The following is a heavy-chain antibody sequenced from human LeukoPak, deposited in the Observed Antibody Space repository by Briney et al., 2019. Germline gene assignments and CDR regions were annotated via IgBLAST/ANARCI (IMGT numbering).Heavy chain of an antibody. V-gene: IGHV4-4*07. CDR1: GGSISSFY. J-gene: IGHJ4*02. CDR3: AKGNGRIDY. CDR2: IYTSGIT. Sequence: SETLSLTCSVSGGSISSFYWSWIRQPAGKGLEWIGRIYTSGITNYNPFLKSRVTMSVDTSRNQFSLKLSSVTAADTAVYYCAKGNGRIDYWGQGTLVTVSS. D-gene: IGHD1-1*01.